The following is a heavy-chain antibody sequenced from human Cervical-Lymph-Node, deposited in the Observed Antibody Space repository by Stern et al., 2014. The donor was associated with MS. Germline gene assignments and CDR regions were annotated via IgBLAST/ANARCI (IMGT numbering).Heavy chain of an antibody. D-gene: IGHD3-16*01. J-gene: IGHJ6*02. CDR3: ARGETDYFYGMDV. CDR2: RISMLGTT. V-gene: IGHV1-69*06. CDR1: GGTSRTYG. Sequence: VQLVESGAEVKKPGSSVKVSCKASGGTSRTYGISWVRQAPGQGLEWMGGRISMLGTTTYAQKFQGRVTITADKSTSTAYMEVTSLRSEDTAVYYCARGETDYFYGMDVWGQGTTVTVSS.